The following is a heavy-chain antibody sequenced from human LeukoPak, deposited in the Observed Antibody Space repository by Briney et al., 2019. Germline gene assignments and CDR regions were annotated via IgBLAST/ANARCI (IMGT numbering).Heavy chain of an antibody. CDR1: GFTFSDYY. CDR3: ARRYFDY. CDR2: IKQDGSEK. V-gene: IGHV3-7*03. J-gene: IGHJ4*02. Sequence: GGSLRLSCAASGFTFSDYYMSWIRQAPGKGLEWVANIKQDGSEKYYVDSVKGRFTISRDNAKNSLYLQMNSLRADDTAVYYCARRYFDYWGQGTLVTVSP.